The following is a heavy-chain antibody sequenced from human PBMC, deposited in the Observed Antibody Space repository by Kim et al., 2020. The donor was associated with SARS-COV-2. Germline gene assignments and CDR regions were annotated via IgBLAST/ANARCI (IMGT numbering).Heavy chain of an antibody. CDR2: IYYSGST. D-gene: IGHD5-18*01. V-gene: IGHV4-39*01. J-gene: IGHJ4*02. CDR3: ASDLTTIQLMWAY. CDR1: GGSISSSSYY. Sequence: SETLSLTCTVSGGSISSSSYYWGWIRQPPGKGLEWIGSIYYSGSTYYNPSLKSRVTISVDTSKNQFSLKLSSVTAADTAVYYCASDLTTIQLMWAYWGQGTLVTVSS.